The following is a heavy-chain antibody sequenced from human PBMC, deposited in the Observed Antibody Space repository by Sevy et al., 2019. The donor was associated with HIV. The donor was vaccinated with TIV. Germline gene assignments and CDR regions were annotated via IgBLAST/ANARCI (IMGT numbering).Heavy chain of an antibody. D-gene: IGHD5-12*01. CDR3: ARQGYYGYDIFDY. J-gene: IGHJ4*02. Sequence: SETLSLTCTVSGGSISSGSFYWGWIRQPPGKGLEWIGSICYSGSTYYNPSLKSRVSISVDTSRNQFSLKLSSVTAADTALFYCARQGYYGYDIFDYWGQGILVTVSS. V-gene: IGHV4-39*01. CDR2: ICYSGST. CDR1: GGSISSGSFY.